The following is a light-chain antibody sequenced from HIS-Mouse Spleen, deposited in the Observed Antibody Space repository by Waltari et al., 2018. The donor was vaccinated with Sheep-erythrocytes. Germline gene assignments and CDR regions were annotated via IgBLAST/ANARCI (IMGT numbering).Light chain of an antibody. V-gene: IGLV1-36*01. Sequence: QSVLTQPPSVSEAPRQRVTISCSGSSSNIGNNAVNWYQQLPGKAPKLLIYYDELRPAGVADRFSGSKSGTSAYLAISGLQSEDEADYYCAAWDDSLNGPVFGGGTKLTVL. CDR2: YDE. CDR1: SSNIGNNA. CDR3: AAWDDSLNGPV. J-gene: IGLJ3*02.